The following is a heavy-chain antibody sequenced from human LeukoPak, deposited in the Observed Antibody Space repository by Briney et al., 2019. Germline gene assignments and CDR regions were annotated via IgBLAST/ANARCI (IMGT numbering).Heavy chain of an antibody. CDR3: ARGEFRIAVAVHYYGMDV. CDR2: INHSGST. D-gene: IGHD6-19*01. CDR1: GGSFSGYY. V-gene: IGHV4-34*01. J-gene: IGHJ6*04. Sequence: SETLSLTCAVYGGSFSGYYWSWIRQPPGKGLEWIGEINHSGSTNYNPSLKSRVTISVDTSKIQFSLKLSSVTAADTAVYYCARGEFRIAVAVHYYGMDVWGKGTTVTVSS.